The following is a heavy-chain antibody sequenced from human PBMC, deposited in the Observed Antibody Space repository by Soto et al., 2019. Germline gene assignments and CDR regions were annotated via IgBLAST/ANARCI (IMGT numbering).Heavy chain of an antibody. Sequence: PGGSLRLSCAASGFTFSSYAMSWVRQAPGKGLEWVSAISGSGGSTYYADSVKGRFTISRDNSKNTLYLQMNSLRAEDTAVYYCAKGPRITMIVVVATNWGQGTLVTVPQ. V-gene: IGHV3-23*01. CDR2: ISGSGGST. D-gene: IGHD3-22*01. CDR3: AKGPRITMIVVVATN. CDR1: GFTFSSYA. J-gene: IGHJ4*02.